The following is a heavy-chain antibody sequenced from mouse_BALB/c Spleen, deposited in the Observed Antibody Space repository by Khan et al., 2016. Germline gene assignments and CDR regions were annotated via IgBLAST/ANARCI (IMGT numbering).Heavy chain of an antibody. D-gene: IGHD4-1*01. Sequence: QIQLVQSGPELKKPGETVKISCKASGYTFTNYGMNWVKQAPGKGLKWMGWINTYTGEPTYADDFKGRFAFSLETSDSTAYLQINNLKNEDTATYLWAKLGLYYAMDYWGQGTSVTVSS. V-gene: IGHV9-3-1*01. CDR3: AKLGLYYAMDY. J-gene: IGHJ4*01. CDR1: GYTFTNYG. CDR2: INTYTGEP.